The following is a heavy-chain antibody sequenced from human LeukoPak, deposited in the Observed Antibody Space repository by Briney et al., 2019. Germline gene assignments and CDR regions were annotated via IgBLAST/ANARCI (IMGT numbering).Heavy chain of an antibody. CDR1: GGSISSGGYS. D-gene: IGHD2-2*01. Sequence: SETLSLTCAVSGGSISSGGYSWSWIRQPPGKGLEWIGYIYHSGSTYYNPSLKSRVTISVDRSKNQFSLKLSSVTAADTAVYYCARVRVPAAIYGMDVWGQGTTVTVSS. CDR3: ARVRVPAAIYGMDV. CDR2: IYHSGST. V-gene: IGHV4-30-2*01. J-gene: IGHJ6*02.